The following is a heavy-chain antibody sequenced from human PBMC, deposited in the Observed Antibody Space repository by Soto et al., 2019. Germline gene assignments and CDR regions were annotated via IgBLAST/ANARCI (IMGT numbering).Heavy chain of an antibody. CDR1: GGSISNSNYY. D-gene: IGHD3-16*01. CDR3: ARQIYVVVWGSYRPFYYDY. Sequence: SETLSLTCTVSGGSISNSNYYWGWIRQPPGKGLEWIGSIYYSGSTYYNPSLKSRVTISVDTSKNQFALTLRSVAAADTAVYYCARQIYVVVWGSYRPFYYDYWGQGTLVSVSS. V-gene: IGHV4-39*01. CDR2: IYYSGST. J-gene: IGHJ4*02.